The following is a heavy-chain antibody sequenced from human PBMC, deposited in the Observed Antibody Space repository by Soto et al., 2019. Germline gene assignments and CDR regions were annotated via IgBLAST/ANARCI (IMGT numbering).Heavy chain of an antibody. CDR3: ARGRNYHFDSSYNWFDP. V-gene: IGHV4-31*03. D-gene: IGHD3-22*01. Sequence: QVQLQESGPGLVKPSQTLSLTCTVSGGSITSGGNFWSWIRQHPEKGLEWIGDIYYSGSTHYTPSLNSRVIISVDTSKNQFSLKLSSVTAADTAVYYCARGRNYHFDSSYNWFDPWGQGTLVTVSS. CDR1: GGSITSGGNF. CDR2: IYYSGST. J-gene: IGHJ5*02.